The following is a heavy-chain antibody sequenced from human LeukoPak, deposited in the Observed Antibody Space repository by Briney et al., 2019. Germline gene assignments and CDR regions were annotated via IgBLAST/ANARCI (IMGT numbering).Heavy chain of an antibody. J-gene: IGHJ4*02. CDR1: GFTFSSYR. CDR2: ISGSSSTI. Sequence: GGSLRLSCAASGFTFSSYRMNWVRQAPGKGLEWVSYISGSSSTIYYADSVKGRFTISRDNAKNSLYLQMNSLRAEDTAVYYCARDLSSSCWGQGTLVTVSS. D-gene: IGHD6-13*01. CDR3: ARDLSSSC. V-gene: IGHV3-48*01.